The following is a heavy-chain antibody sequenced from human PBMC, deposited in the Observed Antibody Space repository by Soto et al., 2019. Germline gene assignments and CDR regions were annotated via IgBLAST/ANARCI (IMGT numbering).Heavy chain of an antibody. CDR3: ARGGVATILYYFDY. D-gene: IGHD5-12*01. CDR2: INHSGST. J-gene: IGHJ4*02. CDR1: GWSFSGYY. V-gene: IGHV4-34*01. Sequence: SETLSLTCAFYGWSFSGYYWSWIRQPPGKGLEWIGEINHSGSTNYNPSLKSRVTISVDTSKNQFSLKLSSVTAADTAVYYCARGGVATILYYFDYWGQGTLVTVSS.